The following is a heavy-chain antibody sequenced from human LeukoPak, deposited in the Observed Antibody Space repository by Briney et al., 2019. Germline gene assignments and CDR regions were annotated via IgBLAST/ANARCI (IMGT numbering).Heavy chain of an antibody. CDR3: ARSLISSIAAGYY. Sequence: SVKVSCKASGGTFSSYAISWVRQAPGQGLEWMGRIIPIFGTANYAQKFQGRVTMTRNTSISTAYMELSSLRSEDTAVYYCARSLISSIAAGYYWGQGTLVTVSS. V-gene: IGHV1-69*05. CDR1: GGTFSSYA. J-gene: IGHJ4*02. CDR2: IIPIFGTA. D-gene: IGHD6-6*01.